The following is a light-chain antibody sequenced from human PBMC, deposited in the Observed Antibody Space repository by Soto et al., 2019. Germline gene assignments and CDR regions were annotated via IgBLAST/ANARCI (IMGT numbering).Light chain of an antibody. CDR2: EVS. V-gene: IGLV2-8*01. CDR3: SSYAGSTNVV. J-gene: IGLJ2*01. Sequence: QSVLTQPPSASGSPGQSVTISCTGTSSDVGGYNYVSWYQQHPGKAPKLMMYEVSKRPSGVPDRFSGSKSGNTASLTVSGLQAEDEADYYCSSYAGSTNVVFGGGPKLTVL. CDR1: SSDVGGYNY.